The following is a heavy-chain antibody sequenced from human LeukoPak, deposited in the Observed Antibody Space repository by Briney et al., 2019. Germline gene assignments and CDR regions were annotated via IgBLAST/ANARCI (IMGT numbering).Heavy chain of an antibody. CDR2: IYHSGST. V-gene: IGHV4-59*12. D-gene: IGHD2-2*01. J-gene: IGHJ5*02. Sequence: PSETLSLTCTVSGGSISSYYWSWIRQPPGKGLEWIGHIYHSGSTYYNPSLKSRVTISVDRSKNQFSLKLSSVTAADTAVYYCARDGVSQGYCSSTSCPPGWFDPWGQGTLVTVSS. CDR3: ARDGVSQGYCSSTSCPPGWFDP. CDR1: GGSISSYY.